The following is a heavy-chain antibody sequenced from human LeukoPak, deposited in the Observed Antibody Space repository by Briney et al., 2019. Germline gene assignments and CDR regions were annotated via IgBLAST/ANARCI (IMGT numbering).Heavy chain of an antibody. Sequence: SETLSLTCTVSGGSISSYYWSWIRQPPGKGLEWIGYIYYSGSTNYNPSLKSRVTISVDTSKNQFSLKLSSVTAADTAVYYCARDGIAAGGSVGYWGQGTLVTVSS. V-gene: IGHV4-59*01. CDR3: ARDGIAAGGSVGY. J-gene: IGHJ4*02. D-gene: IGHD6-13*01. CDR1: GGSISSYY. CDR2: IYYSGST.